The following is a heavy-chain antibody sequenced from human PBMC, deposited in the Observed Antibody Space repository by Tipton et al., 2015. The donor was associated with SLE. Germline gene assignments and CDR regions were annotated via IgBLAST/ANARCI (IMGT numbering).Heavy chain of an antibody. D-gene: IGHD3-22*01. J-gene: IGHJ4*02. V-gene: IGHV3-30*18. Sequence: SLRLSCAASGFTFRSYGMNWVRQAPGKGLEWAEVIWYDGRRKYYADSVKGRFSISRDNSKNTLYLQMNSLRPEDTAVYYGAKDVDGSGYELVADGDQGAPVTASS. CDR3: AKDVDGSGYELVAD. CDR1: GFTFRSYG. CDR2: IWYDGRRK.